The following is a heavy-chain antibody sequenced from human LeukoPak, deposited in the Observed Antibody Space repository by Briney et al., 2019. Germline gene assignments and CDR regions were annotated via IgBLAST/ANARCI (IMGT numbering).Heavy chain of an antibody. D-gene: IGHD1-26*01. CDR3: ARDPYSGNYGNYYYYYMDV. CDR1: GFTFNNYN. Sequence: PGGSLRLSCATSGFTFNNYNMNWVRQAPGRALEWVSSITSSGTYIFYADSVKGRFTISRDNAKNSLYLQMNSMGPEDTAVYYCARDPYSGNYGNYYYYYMDVWGKGTTVTISS. V-gene: IGHV3-21*01. J-gene: IGHJ6*03. CDR2: ITSSGTYI.